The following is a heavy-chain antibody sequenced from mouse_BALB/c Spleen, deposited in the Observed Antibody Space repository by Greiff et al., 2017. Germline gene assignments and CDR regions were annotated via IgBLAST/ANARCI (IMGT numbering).Heavy chain of an antibody. V-gene: IGHV3-8*02. CDR3: ARRTTATYYFDY. CDR1: GDSITSGY. J-gene: IGHJ2*01. Sequence: EVKLVESGPSLVKPSQTLSLTCSVTGDSITSGYWNWIRKFPGNKLEYMGYISYSGSTYYNPSLKSRISITRDTSKNQYYLQLNSVTTEDTATYYCARRTTATYYFDYWGQGTTLTVSS. D-gene: IGHD1-2*01. CDR2: ISYSGST.